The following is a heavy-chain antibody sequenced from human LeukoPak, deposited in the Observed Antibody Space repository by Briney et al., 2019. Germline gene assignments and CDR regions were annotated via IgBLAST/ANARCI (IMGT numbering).Heavy chain of an antibody. J-gene: IGHJ4*02. CDR3: ASRTAMVTWAY. CDR1: GGSFSGYY. Sequence: PSETLSLTCAVYGGSFSGYYWSWISQPPGKRLEWIGEINHSGSTNYNPSLKSRVTISVDTSKNQFSLKLSSVPAADTAVYYCASRTAMVTWAYWGQGTRVTVSS. D-gene: IGHD5-18*01. V-gene: IGHV4-34*01. CDR2: INHSGST.